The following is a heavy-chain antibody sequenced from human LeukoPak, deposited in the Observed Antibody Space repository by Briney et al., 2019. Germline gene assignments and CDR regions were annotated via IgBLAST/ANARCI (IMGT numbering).Heavy chain of an antibody. CDR3: ARVPSLRYFNWLFYFDY. CDR2: IYYSGST. CDR1: GGSFSGYY. V-gene: IGHV4-34*01. Sequence: SETLSLTCAVHGGSFSGYYWSWIRQPPGKGLEWIGSIYYSGSTYYNPSLKSRVTISVDTSKNQFSLKLSSVTAADTAVYYCARVPSLRYFNWLFYFDYWGQGTLVTVSS. J-gene: IGHJ4*02. D-gene: IGHD3-9*01.